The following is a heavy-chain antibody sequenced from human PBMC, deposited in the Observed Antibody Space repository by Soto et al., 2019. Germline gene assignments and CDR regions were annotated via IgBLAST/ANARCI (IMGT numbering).Heavy chain of an antibody. J-gene: IGHJ3*02. CDR2: INPSGNAT. CDR1: GYIFTKFY. D-gene: IGHD4-17*01. V-gene: IGHV1-46*03. CDR3: ARESGDSEDFYI. Sequence: QAQLMQSGAEVKKPGASVTISCKTFGYIFTKFYIHWMRQAPGQGLEWMGIINPSGNATSFAQKFQGRVTTTRDTSTGTVYMDLASLSYDDTAVYFCARESGDSEDFYIWGQGTVITVSS.